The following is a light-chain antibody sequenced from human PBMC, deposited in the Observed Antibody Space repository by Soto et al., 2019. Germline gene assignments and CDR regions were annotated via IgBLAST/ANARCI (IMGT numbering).Light chain of an antibody. V-gene: IGLV2-14*03. Sequence: QAVVTQPASVSGSPGQSIAISCTGTSSDVGGYKYVSWYQQHPDKAPKLMIYDVSNRPSGVSDRFSGSKSGNTASLTITGLQAEDEAEYYCSAYTSSSTYVFGTGTKVTVL. CDR3: SAYTSSSTYV. CDR2: DVS. CDR1: SSDVGGYKY. J-gene: IGLJ1*01.